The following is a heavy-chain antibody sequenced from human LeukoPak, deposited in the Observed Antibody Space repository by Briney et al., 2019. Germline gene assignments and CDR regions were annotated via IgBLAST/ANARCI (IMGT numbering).Heavy chain of an antibody. Sequence: PGGSLRLSCAASGFTFSSYWMHWVRQAPGKGLVWVSRINTDGSSTYYADSVKGRFTISRDNAKNTLYLQMNSLRAEDTAVYYCARDRYGGNSDYWGQGTLVTVSS. J-gene: IGHJ4*02. CDR3: ARDRYGGNSDY. V-gene: IGHV3-74*01. CDR1: GFTFSSYW. D-gene: IGHD4-23*01. CDR2: INTDGSST.